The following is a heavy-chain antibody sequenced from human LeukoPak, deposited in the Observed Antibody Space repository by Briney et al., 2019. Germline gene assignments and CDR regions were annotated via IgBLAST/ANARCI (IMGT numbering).Heavy chain of an antibody. CDR3: ARDCGGDCPRADWFDP. CDR1: GGTFSSYA. V-gene: IGHV1-69*04. Sequence: SVRVSCKASGGTFSSYAISWVRQARGQGLEWMGRIIPILGIANYAQKFQGRVTITADKSTSTAYMELSSLRSEDTAVYYCARDCGGDCPRADWFDPWGQGTLVTVSS. CDR2: IIPILGIA. J-gene: IGHJ5*02. D-gene: IGHD2-21*02.